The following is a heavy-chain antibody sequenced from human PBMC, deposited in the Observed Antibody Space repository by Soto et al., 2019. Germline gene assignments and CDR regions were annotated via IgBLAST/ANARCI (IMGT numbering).Heavy chain of an antibody. CDR1: GYTFTSYG. CDR2: ISAYNGNT. V-gene: IGHV1-18*01. J-gene: IGHJ3*02. Sequence: ASVKVSCKASGYTFTSYGISWVRQAPGQGLEWMGWISAYNGNTNYAQKFQGRVTMTRNTSISTAYMELSSLRSEDTAVYYCARVRDIVVVVAATEDAFDIWGQGTMVTVSS. CDR3: ARVRDIVVVVAATEDAFDI. D-gene: IGHD2-15*01.